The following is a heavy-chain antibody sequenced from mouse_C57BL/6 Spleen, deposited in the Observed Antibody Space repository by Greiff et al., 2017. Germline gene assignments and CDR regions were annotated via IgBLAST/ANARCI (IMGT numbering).Heavy chain of an antibody. J-gene: IGHJ2*01. Sequence: QVQLQQPGAELVKPGASVKLSCKASGYTFTSYWMHWVKQRPGQGLEWIGMIHPNSGSTNYNEKFKSKATLTVDKSSSTAYMQLSSLTSEDSAVYSCECAGIASVVAGSDYWGQGTTLTVSA. CDR3: ECAGIASVVAGSDY. CDR1: GYTFTSYW. CDR2: IHPNSGST. V-gene: IGHV1-64*01.